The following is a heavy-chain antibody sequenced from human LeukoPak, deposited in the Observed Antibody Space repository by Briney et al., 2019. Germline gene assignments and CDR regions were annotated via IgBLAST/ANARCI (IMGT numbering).Heavy chain of an antibody. V-gene: IGHV1-8*01. CDR2: MNPNSGNT. D-gene: IGHD3-10*02. CDR1: GYTFTSYD. J-gene: IGHJ3*02. CDR3: ARRTLTTFGIVLNYDAFDI. Sequence: ASVKVSCKASGYTFTSYDINWVRQATGQGLEWMGWMNPNSGNTGYAQKFQGTATMTRSTSISTADMELSTLRSEDTAVYDCARRTLTTFGIVLNYDAFDIWGQGTMVTVSS.